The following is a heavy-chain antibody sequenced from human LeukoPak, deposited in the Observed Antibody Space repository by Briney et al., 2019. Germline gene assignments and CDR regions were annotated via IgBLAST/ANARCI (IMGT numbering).Heavy chain of an antibody. J-gene: IGHJ3*02. CDR2: IYPGDSDT. V-gene: IGHV5-51*01. D-gene: IGHD5-18*01. Sequence: GESLKISCKGSGSSFTSYGSGWVRQMPGKGLEWMGIIYPGDSDTRYSPSFQGQVTISADKSISTAYLQWSSQAPYYNAMYSCAKSDTAMAVSAFDIWGQGTMVTVSS. CDR1: GSSFTSYG. CDR3: AKSDTAMAVSAFDI.